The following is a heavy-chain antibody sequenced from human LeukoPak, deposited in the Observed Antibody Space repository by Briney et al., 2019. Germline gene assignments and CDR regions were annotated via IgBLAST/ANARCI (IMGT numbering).Heavy chain of an antibody. J-gene: IGHJ4*02. CDR3: AKGSYYDSSGSFYFDY. Sequence: GGSLRLSCVASRFQFSSYAMSWVRQAPGKGLEWVSGISGSGDNTYYADSVKGRFTISRDNSKNTLYVQVNSLGTEDTAAYYCAKGSYYDSSGSFYFDYWGQGTLVTVSS. CDR2: ISGSGDNT. CDR1: RFQFSSYA. V-gene: IGHV3-23*01. D-gene: IGHD3-22*01.